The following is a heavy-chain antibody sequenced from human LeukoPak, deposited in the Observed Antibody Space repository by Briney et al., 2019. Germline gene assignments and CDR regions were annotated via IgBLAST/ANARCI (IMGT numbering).Heavy chain of an antibody. D-gene: IGHD2-21*01. J-gene: IGHJ4*02. CDR1: GGSFSGYY. V-gene: IGHV4-34*01. CDR3: ARGRAIRGGNLDY. Sequence: PSETLSLTCAVCGGSFSGYYWSWIRQPPGKGLEWIGEINHSGSTNYNPSLKSRVTISVDTSKNQFSLKLSSVTAADTAVYYCARGRAIRGGNLDYWGQGTLVTVSS. CDR2: INHSGST.